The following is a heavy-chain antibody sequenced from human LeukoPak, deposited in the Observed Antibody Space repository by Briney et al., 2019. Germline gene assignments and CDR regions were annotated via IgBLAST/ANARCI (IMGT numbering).Heavy chain of an antibody. V-gene: IGHV3-21*01. CDR1: GFTFNDYA. D-gene: IGHD2-15*01. CDR2: ISRTSAYI. Sequence: GGSLRLSCAASGFTFNDYAMKWVRQAPAKGLEWVAAISRTSAYIYYSDSLKGRFTISRDNAKNSVYLQIDSLRAEDTAIYYCARDERRYCSDSNCYPREYWGQGTLVTVSS. CDR3: ARDERRYCSDSNCYPREY. J-gene: IGHJ4*02.